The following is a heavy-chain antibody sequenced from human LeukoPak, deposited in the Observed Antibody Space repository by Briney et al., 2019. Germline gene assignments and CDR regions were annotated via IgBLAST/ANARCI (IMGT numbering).Heavy chain of an antibody. CDR1: GYXFTGYY. D-gene: IGHD3-22*01. V-gene: IGHV1-2*02. CDR3: ATRNFYDNSGYAFDY. CDR2: INCNTGDT. Sequence: GASVKVSCKTSGYXFTGYYIHWVRQVPGQGLEWMGWINCNTGDTNFAQRFQGRATLTTDTSISTAYMDLRRLRSDDTAAYYCATRNFYDNSGYAFDYWGQGTLVTVSS. J-gene: IGHJ4*02.